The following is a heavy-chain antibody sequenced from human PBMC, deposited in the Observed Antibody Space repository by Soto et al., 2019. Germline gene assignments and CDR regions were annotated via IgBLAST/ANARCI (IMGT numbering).Heavy chain of an antibody. Sequence: ASVKVSCKASGCTFTSYGISWVRQAPGQGLEWMGWISAYNGNTNYPQKLQGRVTMTTDTSRSTAYMELRSLRSDDTAVYYCARAAQLRFLEFLRPSGYYLDYWGQGTLVTVSS. V-gene: IGHV1-18*01. D-gene: IGHD3-3*01. CDR1: GCTFTSYG. CDR3: ARAAQLRFLEFLRPSGYYLDY. CDR2: ISAYNGNT. J-gene: IGHJ4*02.